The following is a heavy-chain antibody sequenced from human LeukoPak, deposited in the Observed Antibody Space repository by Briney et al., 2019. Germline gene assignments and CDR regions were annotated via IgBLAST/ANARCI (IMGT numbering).Heavy chain of an antibody. D-gene: IGHD3-10*01. CDR3: GRFRSGFDY. CDR2: ICWNSGSI. CDR1: GFTLDDYA. Sequence: SLRLSCAASGFTLDDYAMHWGRQAPGKGLECVSGICWNSGSIGYADSVKGRFTISRDNAKNSLYLQMNSLRAEDTALYYCGRFRSGFDYWGQGTLVTVSS. J-gene: IGHJ4*02. V-gene: IGHV3-9*01.